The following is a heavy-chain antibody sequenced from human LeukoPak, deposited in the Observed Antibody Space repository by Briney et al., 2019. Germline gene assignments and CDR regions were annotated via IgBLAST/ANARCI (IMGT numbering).Heavy chain of an antibody. D-gene: IGHD3-10*01. J-gene: IGHJ5*02. CDR1: GGSVTSGGFY. Sequence: SETLSLTCSVSGGSVTSGGFYWGWLPQPPGKGPEWIATIYYTGSPYYNPSLQRRVTISIDTSKNQFYLRLTSVTATDTAVYHCARHSGSGSLSRPFDPWGQGTLVTVSS. V-gene: IGHV4-39*01. CDR2: IYYTGSP. CDR3: ARHSGSGSLSRPFDP.